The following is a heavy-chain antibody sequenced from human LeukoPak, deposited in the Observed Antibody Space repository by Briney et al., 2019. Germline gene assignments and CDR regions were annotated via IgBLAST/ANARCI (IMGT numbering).Heavy chain of an antibody. Sequence: GASVKVSCKASGGTFSSYAISWVRQAPGQGLEWMGGIIPIFGTANYAQKFQGRVTITADESTSTAYMELSSLRSEDTAVYYCAGGYCSGGSCLHYYYYYMDVWGKGTTVTISS. D-gene: IGHD2-15*01. CDR3: AGGYCSGGSCLHYYYYYMDV. V-gene: IGHV1-69*13. CDR2: IIPIFGTA. CDR1: GGTFSSYA. J-gene: IGHJ6*03.